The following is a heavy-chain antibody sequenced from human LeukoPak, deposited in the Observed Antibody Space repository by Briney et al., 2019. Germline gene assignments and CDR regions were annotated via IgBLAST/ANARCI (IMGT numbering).Heavy chain of an antibody. CDR3: ARDGEGDYYYYGMDV. CDR1: GFTVSSNY. Sequence: GGSLRLSCAASGFTVSSNYMSWVRQAPGKGLEWVSVIYSGGSTYYADSVKGQFTISRDNSKNTLYLQMNSLRAEDTAVYYCARDGEGDYYYYGMDVWGQETTVTVSS. D-gene: IGHD3-10*01. V-gene: IGHV3-53*01. CDR2: IYSGGST. J-gene: IGHJ6*02.